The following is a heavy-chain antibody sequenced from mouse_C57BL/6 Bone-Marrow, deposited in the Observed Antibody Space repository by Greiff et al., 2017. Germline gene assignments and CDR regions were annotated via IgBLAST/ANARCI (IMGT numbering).Heavy chain of an antibody. Sequence: QVQLQQPGAELVKPGASVKLSCKASGYTFTSYWMQWVKQRPGQGLEWIGEIDPSDSYTNYNQKFKGQATLTVDTSSSTAYMQLSSLTSEDAAVYYCARVITTVVARYFDVWGTGTTVTVSS. V-gene: IGHV1-50*01. D-gene: IGHD1-1*01. CDR2: IDPSDSYT. J-gene: IGHJ1*03. CDR3: ARVITTVVARYFDV. CDR1: GYTFTSYW.